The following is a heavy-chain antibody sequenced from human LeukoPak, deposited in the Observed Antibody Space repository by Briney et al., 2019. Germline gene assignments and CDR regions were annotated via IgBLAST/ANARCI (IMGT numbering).Heavy chain of an antibody. Sequence: PGGSLRLSCAASGFTFSSYSMNWVRQAPGKGLEWVSYISSSSTIYYADSVKGRFTISRDNAKNSLYLQMNSLRAEDTAVYYCARKAGYYYGSGDFWGQGTLVTVSS. D-gene: IGHD3-10*01. CDR3: ARKAGYYYGSGDF. J-gene: IGHJ4*02. V-gene: IGHV3-48*01. CDR2: ISSSSTI. CDR1: GFTFSSYS.